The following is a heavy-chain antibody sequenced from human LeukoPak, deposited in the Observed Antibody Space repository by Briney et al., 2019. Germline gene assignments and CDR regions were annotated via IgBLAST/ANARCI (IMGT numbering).Heavy chain of an antibody. J-gene: IGHJ4*02. CDR1: GYTFTGYY. CDR2: INPNSGGT. CDR3: ARTFYGDYDGGDY. Sequence: ASVKVSCKASGYTFTGYYMHWVRQAPGQGLEWMGWINPNSGGTNYAQKFQGRVTMTRDTSIGTAYMELSRLRSDDTAVYYCARTFYGDYDGGDYWGQGTLVTVSS. D-gene: IGHD4-17*01. V-gene: IGHV1-2*02.